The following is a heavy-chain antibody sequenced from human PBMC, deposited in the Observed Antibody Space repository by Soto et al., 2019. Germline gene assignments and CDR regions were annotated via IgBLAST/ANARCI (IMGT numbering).Heavy chain of an antibody. CDR2: IGPYNGNT. V-gene: IGHV1-18*01. D-gene: IGHD2-15*01. CDR3: ARCYCSVGSCYTCWHFDL. Sequence: QVPLVQSGAEVKKPGASVKVSCKASGYTFNNYGISWVRQAPGQGLEWMGWIGPYNGNTHHAQNFQGRVTMTTDTSTNTAYMELRSLRSDDTALYYCARCYCSVGSCYTCWHFDLWGRGTLVTVSS. CDR1: GYTFNNYG. J-gene: IGHJ2*01.